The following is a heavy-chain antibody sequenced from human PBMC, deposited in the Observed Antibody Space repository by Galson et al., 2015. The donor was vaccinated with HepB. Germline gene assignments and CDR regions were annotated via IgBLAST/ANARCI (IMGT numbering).Heavy chain of an antibody. J-gene: IGHJ4*02. CDR1: GFTFTSSA. Sequence: SVKVSCKASGFTFTSSAVQWVRQARGQRLEWIGWTVVGSGNTNYAQKFQERVTVTRDMSTATVYMELSSLGPEDTAIYYFAAVLYCGNVNCYPPRDYWGQGTLVTVSS. CDR3: AAVLYCGNVNCYPPRDY. D-gene: IGHD2-2*01. CDR2: TVVGSGNT. V-gene: IGHV1-58*01.